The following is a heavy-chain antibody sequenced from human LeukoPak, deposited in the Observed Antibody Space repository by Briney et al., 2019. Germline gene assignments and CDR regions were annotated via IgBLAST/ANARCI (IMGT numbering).Heavy chain of an antibody. CDR2: IYPGDSDT. D-gene: IGHD2-2*02. V-gene: IGHV5-51*01. CDR1: GYSFTSYW. CDR3: ARHSPERYCSSTSCYTGMGIDY. J-gene: IGHJ4*02. Sequence: GESLKISCKGSGYSFTSYWIGWVRQMPGKGLEWMRIIYPGDSDTRYSPSLQGQVTISADKSISTAYLQWSSLKASDTAMYYCARHSPERYCSSTSCYTGMGIDYWGQGTLVTVSS.